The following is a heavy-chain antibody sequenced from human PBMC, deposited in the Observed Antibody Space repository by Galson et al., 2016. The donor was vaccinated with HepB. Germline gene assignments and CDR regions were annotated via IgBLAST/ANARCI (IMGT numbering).Heavy chain of an antibody. D-gene: IGHD1-14*01. CDR3: ARDPDTSSKMDV. J-gene: IGHJ6*02. Sequence: SLRLSCAASGFRFSDHQMSWIRQAPGKGLEWIAFIKESGSPLYYADSVKGQFTISRDNAKNSLYLQMNSLRAEGTAVYYCARDPDTSSKMDVWGQGTTVIVSS. CDR2: IKESGSPL. CDR1: GFRFSDHQ. V-gene: IGHV3-11*01.